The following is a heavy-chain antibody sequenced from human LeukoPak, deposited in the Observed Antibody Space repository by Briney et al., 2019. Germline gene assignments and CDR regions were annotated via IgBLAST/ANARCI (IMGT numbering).Heavy chain of an antibody. CDR2: IRYDGSNK. D-gene: IGHD3-16*01. CDR3: AKDGGGFAPNYYYYYGMDV. J-gene: IGHJ6*02. CDR1: GFTFRSYG. V-gene: IGHV3-30*02. Sequence: GGTLRLSCAASGFTFRSYGMHSGRHAPGKGLGWVAGIRYDGSNKYYADSVKGRFTISRDNYKNTLYLQMHSLRAEDTAVYYCAKDGGGFAPNYYYYYGMDVWGQGTTVTVSS.